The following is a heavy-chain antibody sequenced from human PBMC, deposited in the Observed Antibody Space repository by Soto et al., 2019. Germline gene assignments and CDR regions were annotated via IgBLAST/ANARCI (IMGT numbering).Heavy chain of an antibody. CDR2: IYSEGTP. J-gene: IGHJ6*02. CDR3: ARSTYYDILAGTYYYCAMDV. V-gene: IGHV3-53*01. D-gene: IGHD3-9*01. CDR1: GFTVGSNY. Sequence: GGSLRLSCAASGFTVGSNYMSWVRQAPGKGLEWVSVIYSEGTPYYADSVKGRFTITRANSNNTLYLHMTNLRAEDTAVYYCARSTYYDILAGTYYYCAMDVWGQGTTVTV.